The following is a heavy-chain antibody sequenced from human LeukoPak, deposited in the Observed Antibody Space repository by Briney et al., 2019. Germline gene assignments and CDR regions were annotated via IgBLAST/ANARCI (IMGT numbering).Heavy chain of an antibody. D-gene: IGHD3-10*01. CDR2: ISGSGGST. V-gene: IGHV3-23*01. Sequence: GGSLRLSCAASGFTFSSYAMSWVRQAPGKGLEWVSAISGSGGSTYYADSVKGRFTISRDNSKNTLYLQMSDLRAEDTAVYYCAKITMATTPNYWGQGTLVTVSS. CDR3: AKITMATTPNY. CDR1: GFTFSSYA. J-gene: IGHJ4*02.